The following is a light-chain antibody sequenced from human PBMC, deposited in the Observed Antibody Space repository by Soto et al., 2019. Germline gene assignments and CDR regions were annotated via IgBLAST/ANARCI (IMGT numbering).Light chain of an antibody. J-gene: IGKJ2*01. CDR3: HQYDDGPYT. CDR2: DAS. CDR1: RSVSSY. Sequence: EIVLTQSPGTLSLSPGEGATLSCRASRSVSSYLAWYQQKPGQAPRLLIYDASNRATGIPARFSGSGSGTEFTLTISSLQSEDFAVYYCHQYDDGPYTFGQGTKVDIK. V-gene: IGKV3D-15*01.